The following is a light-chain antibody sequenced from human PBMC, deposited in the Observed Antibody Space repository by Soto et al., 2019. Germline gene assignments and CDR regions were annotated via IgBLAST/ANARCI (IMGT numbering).Light chain of an antibody. Sequence: EIVLTQSPGTLSLSPGGRATLSCRASQSVSSSYLAWYQQKPGQAPRLLIYGASSRATGIPDRFSGSGSGTDFTLTISRLEPEDFAGYYCQQYGSSGWTFGQGTKVEIK. CDR1: QSVSSSY. CDR2: GAS. V-gene: IGKV3-20*01. J-gene: IGKJ1*01. CDR3: QQYGSSGWT.